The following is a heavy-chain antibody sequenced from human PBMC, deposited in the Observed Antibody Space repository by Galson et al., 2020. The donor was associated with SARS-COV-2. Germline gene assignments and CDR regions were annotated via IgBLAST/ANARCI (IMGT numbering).Heavy chain of an antibody. J-gene: IGHJ4*02. Sequence: ASVKVSCKVSGYTLTELSMHWVRQAPGKGLEWMGGFDPEDGETIYAQKFRGRVTMTEDTSTDTAYMELSSLRSEDTAVYYCATAPAIFGVARELDYWGQGTLVTVSS. D-gene: IGHD3-3*01. CDR3: ATAPAIFGVARELDY. CDR2: FDPEDGET. V-gene: IGHV1-24*01. CDR1: GYTLTELS.